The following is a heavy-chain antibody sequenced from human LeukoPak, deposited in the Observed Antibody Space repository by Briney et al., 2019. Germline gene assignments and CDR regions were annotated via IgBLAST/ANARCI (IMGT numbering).Heavy chain of an antibody. Sequence: PSETLSLTCAVFGGSFSGYYWAWIHQPPGKGPEWIGEINHSGSTNYNPSLKSRVTMSVDTSKNQFSLKLSSVTAADTAVYYCARGGIPTPGTGYYFAIDVWGKGTTVTVSS. CDR2: INHSGST. D-gene: IGHD6-13*01. J-gene: IGHJ6*04. V-gene: IGHV4-34*01. CDR1: GGSFSGYY. CDR3: ARGGIPTPGTGYYFAIDV.